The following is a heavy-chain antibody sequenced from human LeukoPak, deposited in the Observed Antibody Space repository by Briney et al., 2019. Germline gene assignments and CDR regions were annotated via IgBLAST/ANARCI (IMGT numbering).Heavy chain of an antibody. CDR3: ARRGTGCSGGSCYFNYFDY. V-gene: IGHV4-39*07. D-gene: IGHD2-15*01. CDR2: IYYSGST. J-gene: IGHJ4*02. CDR1: GGSISSSSYY. Sequence: PSETLSLTCTVSGGSISSSSYYWGWIRQPPGKGLEWIGSIYYSGSTYYNPSLKSRVTISVDTSKNQFSLKLSSVTAADTAVYYCARRGTGCSGGSCYFNYFDYWGQGTLVTVSS.